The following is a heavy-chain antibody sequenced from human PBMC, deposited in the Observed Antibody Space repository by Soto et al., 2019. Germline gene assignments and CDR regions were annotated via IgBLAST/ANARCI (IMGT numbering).Heavy chain of an antibody. V-gene: IGHV4-34*01. D-gene: IGHD2-2*01. CDR2: INHSGST. CDR1: GGSFSGYY. J-gene: IGHJ6*02. CDR3: ARGYCSSTSCYVVSGYYYYGMDA. Sequence: PSETLSLTCAVYGGSFSGYYWSWIRQPPGKGLEWIGEINHSGSTNYNPSLKSRVTISVDTSKNQFSLKLSSVTAADTAVYYCARGYCSSTSCYVVSGYYYYGMDAWGQGTTVT.